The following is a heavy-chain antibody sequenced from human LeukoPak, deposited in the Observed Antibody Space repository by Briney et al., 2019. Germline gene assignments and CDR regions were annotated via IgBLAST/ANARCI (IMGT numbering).Heavy chain of an antibody. CDR3: ARVPRDSYCSGGSCYFDY. J-gene: IGHJ4*02. CDR2: INHSGST. V-gene: IGHV4-34*01. D-gene: IGHD2-15*01. Sequence: SETLSLTCAVYGGSFSGYYWSWIRQPPGKGLEWIGEINHSGSTNYNPSLKSRVTISVDTSKNQFSLKLSSVTAADTAVYYCARVPRDSYCSGGSCYFDYWGQGTLVTVSS. CDR1: GGSFSGYY.